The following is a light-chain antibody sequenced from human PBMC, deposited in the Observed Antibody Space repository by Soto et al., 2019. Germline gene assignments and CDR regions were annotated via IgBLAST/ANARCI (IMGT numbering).Light chain of an antibody. CDR1: QSISSW. V-gene: IGKV1-5*01. Sequence: DIQMTQSPSTLSASVGDRVTITCRASQSISSWLAWYQQKPGKAPKLLIFDASTLASGVPLRFSGSGSGTEFTLTISTLQPDDFTTYYCQQYSRYSAFGQGTKVE. CDR2: DAS. CDR3: QQYSRYSA. J-gene: IGKJ1*01.